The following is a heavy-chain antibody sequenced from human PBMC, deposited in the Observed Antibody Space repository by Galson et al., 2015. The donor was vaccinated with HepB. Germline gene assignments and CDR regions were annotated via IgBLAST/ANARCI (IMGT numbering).Heavy chain of an antibody. J-gene: IGHJ6*02. Sequence: SVKVSCKASGGTFRTYAFSWVRQAPGQGLEWMGGITPIFGRANYAQKFQGRVTITADESTSTAYMELSSLRSEDTAVYYCARDWAVWDSSSWFRDHYYYNGMDVWGQGTTVTVSS. CDR2: ITPIFGRA. CDR1: GGTFRTYA. CDR3: ARDWAVWDSSSWFRDHYYYNGMDV. V-gene: IGHV1-69*13. D-gene: IGHD6-13*01.